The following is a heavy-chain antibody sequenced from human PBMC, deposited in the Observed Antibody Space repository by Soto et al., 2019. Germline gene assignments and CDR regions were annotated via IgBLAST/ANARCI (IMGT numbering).Heavy chain of an antibody. D-gene: IGHD6-13*01. J-gene: IGHJ4*02. Sequence: QVQLQESGPGLVKPSQTLSLTCTVSGGSISSGGHYWSWIRQHPGKGLEWIGYIYHSGSTHYNPSLQSRVTISVDTSKNQFSLKLSSVTAADTAVYSCARGLDSSSWAFDSWGQGTLVTVSS. CDR1: GGSISSGGHY. V-gene: IGHV4-31*03. CDR3: ARGLDSSSWAFDS. CDR2: IYHSGST.